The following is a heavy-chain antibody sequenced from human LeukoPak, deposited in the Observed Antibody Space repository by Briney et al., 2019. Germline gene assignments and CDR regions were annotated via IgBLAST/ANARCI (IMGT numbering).Heavy chain of an antibody. CDR1: GFTFNSYP. V-gene: IGHV3-30-3*01. D-gene: IGHD3-22*01. CDR3: ARAEYDRSGSIYYYYGMDI. J-gene: IGHJ6*02. Sequence: GGSLRLSCAASGFTFNSYPMYWIRQAPGRGLEWVAVVSNDGNKKYYADSVKGRFTISRDNSKNTLYLQMNSLRREDTAEYYCARAEYDRSGSIYYYYGMDIWGQGTTVTVSS. CDR2: VSNDGNKK.